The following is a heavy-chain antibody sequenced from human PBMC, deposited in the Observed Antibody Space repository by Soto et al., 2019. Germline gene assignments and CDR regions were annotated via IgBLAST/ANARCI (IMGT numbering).Heavy chain of an antibody. CDR1: GDSISTFY. CDR2: VYYTGST. D-gene: IGHD3-22*01. V-gene: IGHV4-59*01. Sequence: SETLSLTCTVSGDSISTFYWGWMRQSPGKELEWIGYVYYTGSTNYNPSLKSRVTISVDRSKNQFSLKLTSANAADTAVYYCARGRTVRNYADDSSDYFYLFDYWGQGTQVTVSS. CDR3: ARGRTVRNYADDSSDYFYLFDY. J-gene: IGHJ4*02.